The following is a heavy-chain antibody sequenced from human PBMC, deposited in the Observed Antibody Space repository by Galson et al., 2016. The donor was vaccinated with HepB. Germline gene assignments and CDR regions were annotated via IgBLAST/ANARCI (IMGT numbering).Heavy chain of an antibody. J-gene: IGHJ2*01. D-gene: IGHD3-22*01. CDR3: AKDYYDSSGYRSYWYFDL. Sequence: SLRLSCAASGFTISNYVMTWVRQAPGMGLEWVSGISTTGSTTYYADSVKGRFTISRDNSKNTLYLQMSGLRADDTAVYYCAKDYYDSSGYRSYWYFDLWGRGTLVTVSS. CDR1: GFTISNYV. CDR2: ISTTGSTT. V-gene: IGHV3-23*01.